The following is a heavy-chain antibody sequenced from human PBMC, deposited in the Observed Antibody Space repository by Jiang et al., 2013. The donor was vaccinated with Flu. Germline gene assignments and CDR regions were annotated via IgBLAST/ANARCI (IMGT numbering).Heavy chain of an antibody. CDR1: GDSVSSNSAA. CDR3: ARDAFYYYDSSGYYSANAFDI. D-gene: IGHD3-22*01. CDR2: TYYRSKWYN. Sequence: AISGDSVSSNSAAWNWIRQSPSRGLEWLGRTYYRSKWYNDYAVSVKSRITINPDTSKNQFSLQLNSVTPEDTAVYYCARDAFYYYDSSGYYSANAFDIWGQGTMVTVSS. J-gene: IGHJ3*02. V-gene: IGHV6-1*01.